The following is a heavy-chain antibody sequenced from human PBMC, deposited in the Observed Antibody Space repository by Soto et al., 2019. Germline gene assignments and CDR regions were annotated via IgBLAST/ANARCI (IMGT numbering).Heavy chain of an antibody. CDR2: IRFDGSNE. CDR3: ARDGIGGTVFRGYIDY. Sequence: GGSLRLSCAVPGGIFHGYGMHWVRQAPGKGLEWVAIIRFDGSNEEYADSVKGRFTISRDNSKNTLYLQMNTLGAEDTAVYYCARDGIGGTVFRGYIDYWRGGTVVTVSS. CDR1: GGIFHGYG. J-gene: IGHJ4*02. D-gene: IGHD1-7*01. V-gene: IGHV3-33*01.